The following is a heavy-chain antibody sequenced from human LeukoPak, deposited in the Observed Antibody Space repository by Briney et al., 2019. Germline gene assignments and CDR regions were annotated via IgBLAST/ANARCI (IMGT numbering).Heavy chain of an antibody. CDR1: GFTFSSYS. V-gene: IGHV3-21*01. CDR3: ARDPGFDY. Sequence: PGGSLRLSCAASGFTFSSYSMNWVRQAPGKGLEWVSSISSSSYIYYADSVKGRFTISSDNAKNSLYLQMNSLRAEDSAVYYGARDPGFDYWGQGTLVTVSS. J-gene: IGHJ4*02. CDR2: ISSSSYI.